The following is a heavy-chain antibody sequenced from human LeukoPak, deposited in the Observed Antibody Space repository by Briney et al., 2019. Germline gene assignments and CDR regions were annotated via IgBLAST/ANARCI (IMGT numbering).Heavy chain of an antibody. Sequence: GGSLRLSCAASGFTVTSTYITWVRQAPGKGLEWVSIIHISGSTYYADSVRGRFTISRDNSKDTVYLQMNSLRADDTAVYYCARAVEYLPLDYWGQGTLVAVSS. D-gene: IGHD2/OR15-2a*01. CDR2: IHISGST. CDR1: GFTVTSTY. CDR3: ARAVEYLPLDY. V-gene: IGHV3-66*01. J-gene: IGHJ4*02.